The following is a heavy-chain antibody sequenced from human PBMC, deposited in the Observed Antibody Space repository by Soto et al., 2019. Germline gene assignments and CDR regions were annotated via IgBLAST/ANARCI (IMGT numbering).Heavy chain of an antibody. Sequence: PSETLSLTCTVSGGSISSGDYYWSWIHHPPGKGLEWIGYIYYSGSTYYNPSLKSRVTISVDTSKNQFSLKLSSVTAADTAVYYCARDGYDFWSGYYNYFEYWGQGTLVTVSA. CDR1: GGSISSGDYY. J-gene: IGHJ4*02. CDR3: ARDGYDFWSGYYNYFEY. D-gene: IGHD3-3*01. V-gene: IGHV4-30-4*01. CDR2: IYYSGST.